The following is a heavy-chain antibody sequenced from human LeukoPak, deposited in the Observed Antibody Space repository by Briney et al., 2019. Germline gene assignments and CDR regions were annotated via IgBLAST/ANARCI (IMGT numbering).Heavy chain of an antibody. Sequence: KPGGSLRLSCAASGFNFSDYYMTWIRQAPGKGLEWVSCISINGSYTNYADSVKGRFTISRDNSKNTLYLQMSSLRAEDTAVYYCVKGPYCSGGSCYGYYYGMDVWGQGTTVTVSS. D-gene: IGHD2-15*01. CDR1: GFNFSDYY. V-gene: IGHV3-11*06. CDR3: VKGPYCSGGSCYGYYYGMDV. CDR2: ISINGSYT. J-gene: IGHJ6*02.